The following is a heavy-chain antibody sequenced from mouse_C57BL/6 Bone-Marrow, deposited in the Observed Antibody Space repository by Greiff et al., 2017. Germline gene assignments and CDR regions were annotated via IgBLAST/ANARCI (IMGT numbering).Heavy chain of an antibody. CDR2: IYPRSGNT. V-gene: IGHV1-81*01. D-gene: IGHD4-1*01. CDR3: ARGTGTAWFAY. J-gene: IGHJ3*01. CDR1: GYTFTSYG. Sequence: QVQLQQSGAELARPGASVKLSCKASGYTFTSYGISWVKQRTGQGLEWIGEIYPRSGNTYYNEKFKGKATLTADKSSSTAYMELRSLTSEDAAVYFCARGTGTAWFAYWGQGTLVTVSA.